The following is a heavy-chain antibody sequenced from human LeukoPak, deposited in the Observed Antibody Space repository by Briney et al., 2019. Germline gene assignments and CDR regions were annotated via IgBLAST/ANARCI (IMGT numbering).Heavy chain of an antibody. D-gene: IGHD3-3*01. CDR2: INPIFGTA. Sequence: ASVKVSCKASGGTFSSYAISWVRQAPGQGLEWMGGINPIFGTANYAQKFQGRVTITADESTSTAYMELSSLRSEDTAVYYCARGPVRSGYLYYFDYWGQGTLVTVSS. V-gene: IGHV1-69*13. CDR3: ARGPVRSGYLYYFDY. CDR1: GGTFSSYA. J-gene: IGHJ4*02.